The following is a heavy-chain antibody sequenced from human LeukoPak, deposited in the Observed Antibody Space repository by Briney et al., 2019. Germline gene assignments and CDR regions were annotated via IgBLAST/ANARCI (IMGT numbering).Heavy chain of an antibody. CDR1: GGSFSGYY. D-gene: IGHD6-19*01. CDR3: ARVGRQWPGLPLDY. V-gene: IGHV4-34*01. J-gene: IGHJ4*02. Sequence: PSETLSLTCAVYGGSFSGYYWSWIRQPPGKGLEWIGEINHSGSTNYNPSLKSRVPISVHTSKNQFPLKLSSVTAAATAVYYCARVGRQWPGLPLDYWGQGTLVAVSS. CDR2: INHSGST.